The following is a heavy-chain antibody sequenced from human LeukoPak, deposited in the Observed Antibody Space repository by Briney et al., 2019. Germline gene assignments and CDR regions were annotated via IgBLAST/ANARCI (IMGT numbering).Heavy chain of an antibody. J-gene: IGHJ1*01. D-gene: IGHD2-15*01. CDR2: ISSSSSYI. CDR1: GFTFSSYS. Sequence: GGSLRLSCAASGFTFSSYSMNWVRQAPGKGLEWVSSISSSSSYIYYADSVKGRFTISRDNAKNSLYLQMNSLSAEDTAVYYCARDFRGQYCSGGSCSPQALEGFQHWGQGTLVTVSS. CDR3: ARDFRGQYCSGGSCSPQALEGFQH. V-gene: IGHV3-21*01.